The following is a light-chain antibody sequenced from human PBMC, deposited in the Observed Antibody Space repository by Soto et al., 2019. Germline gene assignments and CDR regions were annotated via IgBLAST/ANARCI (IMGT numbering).Light chain of an antibody. CDR1: QSLLHSNGYNY. CDR3: MQALQTPWT. J-gene: IGKJ2*02. CDR2: LGS. Sequence: DIVMTQSPLSLPVTPGEPASISCRSSQSLLHSNGYNYLDWYLQKPGQSPQLLIYLGSNRASGVPDRFSVMGSGTEFTLKISRVEAEDVGVYYCMQALQTPWTFGQGTKLEIK. V-gene: IGKV2-28*01.